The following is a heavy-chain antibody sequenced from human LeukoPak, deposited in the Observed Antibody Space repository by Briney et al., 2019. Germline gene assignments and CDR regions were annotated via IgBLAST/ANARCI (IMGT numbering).Heavy chain of an antibody. V-gene: IGHV3-30*18. D-gene: IGHD6-13*01. Sequence: GRSLRLSCAASGFTFSSYGMHWVRQAPGKGLEWVAVISYDGSNKYYADSVKGRFTISRDNSKNTLYLQMNSLRAEDTAVYYCAKDLRGDSSWYYYYGMDVWGQGTTVTVSS. CDR1: GFTFSSYG. J-gene: IGHJ6*02. CDR2: ISYDGSNK. CDR3: AKDLRGDSSWYYYYGMDV.